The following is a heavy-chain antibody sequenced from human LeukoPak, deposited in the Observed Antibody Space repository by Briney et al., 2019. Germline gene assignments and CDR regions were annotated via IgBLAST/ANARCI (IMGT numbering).Heavy chain of an antibody. CDR2: IYYRGST. CDR1: GCTIRGYY. Sequence: PSEALSLTCSVSGCTIRGYYWSWIRQPPGKGLEWIGYIYYRGSTNYNPSLKSRVTISVDTSKNQFSLKLSSVTAADTAVYYCARHYSDSSSYFKYWGQGTLVTVSS. D-gene: IGHD3-22*01. CDR3: ARHYSDSSSYFKY. V-gene: IGHV4-59*01. J-gene: IGHJ4*02.